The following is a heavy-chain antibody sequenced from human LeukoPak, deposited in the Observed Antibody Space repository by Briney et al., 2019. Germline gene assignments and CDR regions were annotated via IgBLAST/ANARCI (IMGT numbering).Heavy chain of an antibody. CDR2: MNPNSGNT. V-gene: IGHV1-8*03. CDR1: GYTFTSYD. D-gene: IGHD5-12*01. J-gene: IGHJ3*02. CDR3: ARGYSGYDLFAFDI. Sequence: ASVKVSCKASGYTFTSYDINWVRQATGQGLEWMGWMNPNSGNTGYAQKFQGRVTITRNTSISTAYMELRSLRSDDTAVYYCARGYSGYDLFAFDIWGQGTMVTVSS.